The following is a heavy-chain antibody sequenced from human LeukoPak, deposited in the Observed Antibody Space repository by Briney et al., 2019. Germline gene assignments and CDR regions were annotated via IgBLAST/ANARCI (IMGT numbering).Heavy chain of an antibody. Sequence: GGSLRLSCAASGFTFSRYWMSWVRQAPGKGLEWVASIKQDGSERYYVDSVKGRFTISSDNAENSVYVQMNSLRAEDTAVFYCARSTSWYHRFDYWGQGTLVTVSS. J-gene: IGHJ4*02. CDR1: GFTFSRYW. CDR2: IKQDGSER. V-gene: IGHV3-7*04. CDR3: ARSTSWYHRFDY. D-gene: IGHD6-19*01.